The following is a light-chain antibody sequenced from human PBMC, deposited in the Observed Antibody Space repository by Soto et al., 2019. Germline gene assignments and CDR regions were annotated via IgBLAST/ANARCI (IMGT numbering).Light chain of an antibody. CDR3: QQYGSSPPYT. CDR2: GAS. J-gene: IGKJ2*01. Sequence: EILLTQSPCTLSSSPGERATLSCRASQSVSSSNLAWYQQKPGQAPRLLIYGASSKATGIPDRFSGSGSGTDFTLTISRLDPEDFAVYYCQQYGSSPPYTFGQGTKLEIK. CDR1: QSVSSSN. V-gene: IGKV3-20*01.